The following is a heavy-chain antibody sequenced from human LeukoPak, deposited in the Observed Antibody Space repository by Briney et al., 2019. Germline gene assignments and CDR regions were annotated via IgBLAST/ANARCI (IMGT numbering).Heavy chain of an antibody. V-gene: IGHV3-7*01. CDR2: IKQDGSEK. D-gene: IGHD3-10*01. Sequence: GGSLRLSCAASGFTVSSNYMSWVRQAPGKGLEWVANIKQDGSEKYYVDSVKGRFTISRDNAKNSLYLQMNSLRAEDTAVYYCARDGVLWDAFDIWGQGTMVTVSS. CDR1: GFTVSSNY. J-gene: IGHJ3*02. CDR3: ARDGVLWDAFDI.